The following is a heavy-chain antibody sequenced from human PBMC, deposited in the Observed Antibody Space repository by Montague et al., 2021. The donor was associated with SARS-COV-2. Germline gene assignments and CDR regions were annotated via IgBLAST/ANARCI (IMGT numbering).Heavy chain of an antibody. CDR2: ISSSRSYI. V-gene: IGHV3-21*01. CDR3: ARAPGYDGTDY. D-gene: IGHD4-23*01. CDR1: GFTFSNYI. Sequence: SLSLSCAASGFTFSNYIMNWVRQAPGKGLEWVSSISSSRSYIYYADSVKGRFTISRDNAKNSLYLQMNSLRAEDTAVYYCARAPGYDGTDYWGQGTLVTVSS. J-gene: IGHJ4*02.